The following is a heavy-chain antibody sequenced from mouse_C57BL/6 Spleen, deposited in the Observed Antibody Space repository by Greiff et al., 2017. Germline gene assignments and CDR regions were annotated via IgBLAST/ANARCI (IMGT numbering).Heavy chain of an antibody. CDR3: ARRYYGSRTGWYFDV. V-gene: IGHV1-75*01. J-gene: IGHJ1*03. CDR2: IFPGSGST. D-gene: IGHD1-1*01. CDR1: GYTFTDYY. Sequence: VQLQQSGPELVKPGASVKISCKASGYTFTDYYINWVKQRPGQGLEWIGWIFPGSGSTYYNEKFKGKATLTVDKSSSTAYMLLSSLTSEDSAVYFCARRYYGSRTGWYFDVWGTGTTVTVSS.